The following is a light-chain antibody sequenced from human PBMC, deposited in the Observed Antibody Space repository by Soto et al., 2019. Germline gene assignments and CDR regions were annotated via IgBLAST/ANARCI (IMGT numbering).Light chain of an antibody. CDR1: QSVTNSY. CDR3: QQYSNWPLT. V-gene: IGKV3-15*01. J-gene: IGKJ4*01. CDR2: GAS. Sequence: EIVMTQSPVTLSVSPGERATLSFRSSQSVTNSYLAWYQQKPGQAPRLLIFGASTRAAGIPARFSGSGSGTEFTLTISSLQSEDFAVYYCQQYSNWPLTFGGGTRWIS.